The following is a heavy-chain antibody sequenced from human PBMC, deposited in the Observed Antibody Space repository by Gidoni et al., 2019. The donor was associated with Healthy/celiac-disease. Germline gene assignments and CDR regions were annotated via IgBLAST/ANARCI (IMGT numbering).Heavy chain of an antibody. CDR3: ARSPTYYYDSSGPGYYYGMDV. V-gene: IGHV1-69*01. CDR2: IIPIFGTA. Sequence: QVQLVQSGAEVKKPGSSVKVSCKASGGTFSSHAISWVRPAPGQGLEWMGGIIPIFGTANYAQKFQGRVTITADESTSTAYMELSSLRSEDTAVYYCARSPTYYYDSSGPGYYYGMDVWGQGTTVTVSS. CDR1: GGTFSSHA. J-gene: IGHJ6*02. D-gene: IGHD3-22*01.